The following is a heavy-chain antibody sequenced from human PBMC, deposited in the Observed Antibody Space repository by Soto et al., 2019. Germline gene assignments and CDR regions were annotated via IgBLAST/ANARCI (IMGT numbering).Heavy chain of an antibody. CDR3: ARGSWDDVSGHYYMDV. V-gene: IGHV6-1*01. Sequence: QVQLQQSGPGLVKPSQTLSLTCDISGDSVSSNSAAWNWIRQTPSRGLEWLGRTYYRSKWYSNYAISVKSRVTVNPDTFKNQFSLQLNSVTPEDTAVYYCARGSWDDVSGHYYMDVWGKATTVTVSS. J-gene: IGHJ6*03. D-gene: IGHD1-1*01. CDR1: GDSVSSNSAA. CDR2: TYYRSKWYS.